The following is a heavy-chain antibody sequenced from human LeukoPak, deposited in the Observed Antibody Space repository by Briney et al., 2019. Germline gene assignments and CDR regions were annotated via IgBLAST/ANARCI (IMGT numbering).Heavy chain of an antibody. CDR1: GFTFSSYA. V-gene: IGHV3-15*07. CDR3: SIDRGNSYGFYPH. Sequence: GGSLRLSCAASGFTFSSYAMHWVRQAPGKGLEWVGRIKSKTDGGPTDYAAPVKGRFTISRDDSKNTLYLQMNSLKTEDTAVYYCSIDRGNSYGFYPHWGQGTLVTVSS. CDR2: IKSKTDGGPT. J-gene: IGHJ4*02. D-gene: IGHD5-18*01.